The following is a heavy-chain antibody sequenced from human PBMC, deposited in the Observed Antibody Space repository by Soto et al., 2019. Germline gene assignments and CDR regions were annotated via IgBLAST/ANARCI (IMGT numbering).Heavy chain of an antibody. V-gene: IGHV1-18*01. CDR1: GYTFASYA. Sequence: QVQLVQSGAEVKKPGASVKVSCKASGYTFASYAISWMRQAPGQGLEWMGWISAYNGNTNYAQKLQGRVTMTTDTSTSTDYRELRSLRSDATAVYYCARDPPPPDYWGQGTLVTVSS. CDR2: ISAYNGNT. J-gene: IGHJ4*02. CDR3: ARDPPPPDY.